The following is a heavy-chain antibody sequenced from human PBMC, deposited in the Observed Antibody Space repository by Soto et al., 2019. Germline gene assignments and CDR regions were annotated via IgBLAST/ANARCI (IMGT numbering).Heavy chain of an antibody. CDR3: ARDKAYYDSSGYTDRWFDP. CDR2: IYYSGST. Sequence: PSETLSLTCTVLGGSISSYYWSWIRQPPGKGLEWIGYIYYSGSTNYNPSLKSRVTISVDTSKNQFSLKLSSVTAADTAVYYCARDKAYYDSSGYTDRWFDPWGQGTLVTVSS. CDR1: GGSISSYY. D-gene: IGHD3-22*01. V-gene: IGHV4-59*01. J-gene: IGHJ5*02.